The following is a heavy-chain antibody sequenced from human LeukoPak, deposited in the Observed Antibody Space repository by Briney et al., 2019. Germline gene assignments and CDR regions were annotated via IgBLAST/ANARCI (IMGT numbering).Heavy chain of an antibody. CDR2: IIPIFGTA. J-gene: IGHJ6*03. D-gene: IGHD2-2*01. CDR3: QVAGRMGYCSSTSCYVPPPHRHYYYMDV. CDR1: GGTFSSYA. V-gene: IGHV1-69*05. Sequence: ASVKVSCKASGGTFSSYAISWVRQAPGQGPEWMGGIIPIFGTANYAQKFQGRVTITTDESTSTAYMELSSLRSEDTAVYYCQVAGRMGYCSSTSCYVPPPHRHYYYMDVWGKGTTVTVSS.